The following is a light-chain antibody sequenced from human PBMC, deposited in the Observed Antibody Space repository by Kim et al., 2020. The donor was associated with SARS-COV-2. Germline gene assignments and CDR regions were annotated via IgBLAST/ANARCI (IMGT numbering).Light chain of an antibody. V-gene: IGKV3-15*01. CDR3: HQYNAWPPRYT. Sequence: SPGERVTLSCRASQSVNYNLAWYLQRPGQAPRLLISGTFTRATGIPARFSGSGSGTEFTLTISSLQSEDFGVYYCHQYNAWPPRYTFGQGTKLEI. CDR2: GTF. J-gene: IGKJ2*01. CDR1: QSVNYN.